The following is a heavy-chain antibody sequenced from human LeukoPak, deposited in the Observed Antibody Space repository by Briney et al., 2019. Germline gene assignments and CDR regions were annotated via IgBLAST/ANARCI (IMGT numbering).Heavy chain of an antibody. CDR2: MNPNSGNT. V-gene: IGHV1-8*03. CDR3: ARGGITGTPVLRGYYYYMDV. J-gene: IGHJ6*03. Sequence: GASVKVSCKASGYTFTSYDINWVRQATGQGLEWMGWMNPNSGNTGYAQKFQGRVTITRNTSISTAYMELSSLRSEDTAVYYCARGGITGTPVLRGYYYYMDVWGKGTTVTVSS. CDR1: GYTFTSYD. D-gene: IGHD1-7*01.